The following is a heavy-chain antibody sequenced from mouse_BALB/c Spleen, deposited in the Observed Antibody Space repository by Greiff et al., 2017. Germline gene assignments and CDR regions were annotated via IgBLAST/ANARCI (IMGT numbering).Heavy chain of an antibody. V-gene: IGHV1-77*01. CDR3: ARETARATWFAY. CDR1: GFNIKDYY. J-gene: IGHJ3*01. D-gene: IGHD3-2*01. Sequence: QVQLQQSGAELVRPGALVKLSCKASGFNIKDYYMHWVKQRPGQGLEWIGRIAPGSGSTYYNEMFKGKATLTVDTSSSTAYIQLSSLSSEDCAVYFCARETARATWFAYWGQGTLVTVSA. CDR2: IAPGSGST.